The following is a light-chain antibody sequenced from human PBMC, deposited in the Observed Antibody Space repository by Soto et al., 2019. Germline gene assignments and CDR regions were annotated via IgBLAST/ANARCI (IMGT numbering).Light chain of an antibody. J-gene: IGKJ1*01. CDR3: QETYHSPLT. V-gene: IGKV1-39*01. Sequence: DIQMTQSPSSLSASVGDRVTITCRSSQNIRIYLNWFQQKPGKAPNLLIYGAYSLHSGVPSRFSGSGYGTYFTLTSNSLQPEAVAVYYCQETYHSPLTCGQGTKVEMK. CDR1: QNIRIY. CDR2: GAY.